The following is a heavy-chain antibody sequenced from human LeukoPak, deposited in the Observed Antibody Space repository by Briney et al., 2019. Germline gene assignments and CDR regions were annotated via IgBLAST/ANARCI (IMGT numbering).Heavy chain of an antibody. J-gene: IGHJ5*02. CDR2: ISSTSNTI. CDR1: GFTFSTYV. D-gene: IGHD3-10*01. V-gene: IGHV3-48*02. CDR3: ARALGTMVYWLDH. Sequence: GGSLRLSCAASGFTFSTYVMYWVRQAPGKGLEWLSYISSTSNTISYADSVKGRFTVSRDNARNSLYLQMNSLRDEDTAVYYCARALGTMVYWLDHWGQGTLVTVSS.